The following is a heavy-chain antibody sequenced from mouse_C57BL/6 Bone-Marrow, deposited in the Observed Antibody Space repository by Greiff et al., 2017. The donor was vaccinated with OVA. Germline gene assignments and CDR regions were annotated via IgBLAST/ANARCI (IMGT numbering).Heavy chain of an antibody. CDR2: IDPENGDT. CDR3: TRGPYYGSSRGYYAMDY. CDR1: GFNIKDDY. V-gene: IGHV14-4*01. J-gene: IGHJ4*01. D-gene: IGHD1-1*01. Sequence: EVQLQQSGAELVRPGASVKLSCTASGFNIKDDYMHWVKQRPEQGLEWIGWIDPENGDTEYASKFQGKATITADTSSNTAYLQLSSLTSEDTAVYYCTRGPYYGSSRGYYAMDYWGQGTSVTVSS.